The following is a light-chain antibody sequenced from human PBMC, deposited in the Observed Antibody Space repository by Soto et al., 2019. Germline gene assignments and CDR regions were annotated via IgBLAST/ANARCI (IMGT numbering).Light chain of an antibody. V-gene: IGKV3D-15*01. Sequence: EIVLTQSPGTLSLSPGERATLSCRASQSVSNNYLAWYQQKPGQAPRLLIYDASNRATGTPARFSGSGSGTEFTLTISSLQSEDFAVYYCQQYNNWPRTFGQGTKVDI. CDR3: QQYNNWPRT. CDR2: DAS. CDR1: QSVSNN. J-gene: IGKJ1*01.